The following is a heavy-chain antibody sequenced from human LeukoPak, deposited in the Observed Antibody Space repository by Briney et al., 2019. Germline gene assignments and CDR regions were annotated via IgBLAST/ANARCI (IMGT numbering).Heavy chain of an antibody. CDR2: TYYRSKWYN. Sequence: SQTLSLPCGSSGDSVSNNSVAWNWIRQSPSRGLEWLGRTYYRSKWYNEYALSVKSRITINSDTSKNQFSLQLNSVTPEDTAVYYCAREEGRNFGYWGQGTLITVSS. J-gene: IGHJ4*02. V-gene: IGHV6-1*01. CDR1: GDSVSNNSVA. CDR3: AREEGRNFGY.